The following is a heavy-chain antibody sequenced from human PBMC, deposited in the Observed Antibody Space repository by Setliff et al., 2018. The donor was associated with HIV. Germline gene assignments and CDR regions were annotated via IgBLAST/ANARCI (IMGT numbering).Heavy chain of an antibody. CDR3: AKDEPTVIEGSYMDV. J-gene: IGHJ6*03. V-gene: IGHV1-69*13. D-gene: IGHD4-4*01. CDR1: GNSFHSYA. CDR2: IIPLFGSA. Sequence: ASVKVSCKASGNSFHSYAFSWVRQAPGQGLEWMGGIIPLFGSANYAQKFQGRVTITADESTSTVYMEVSGLRFEDTAVYFCAKDEPTVIEGSYMDVWGKGTTVTVSS.